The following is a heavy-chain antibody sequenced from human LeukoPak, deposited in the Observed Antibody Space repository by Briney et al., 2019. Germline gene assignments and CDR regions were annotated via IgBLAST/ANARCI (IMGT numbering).Heavy chain of an antibody. CDR2: ISGSSSTI. J-gene: IGHJ4*02. D-gene: IGHD2-15*01. Sequence: VQPGGSLRLSCAASGFTFSSYTINWVRQAPGKGLEWISYISGSSSTIYYADSVKGRFTISRDNAKNSLYLQMNSLRDEDTAVYYCARPRYCSGGSCFFDYWGQGTLVTVSS. CDR3: ARPRYCSGGSCFFDY. V-gene: IGHV3-48*02. CDR1: GFTFSSYT.